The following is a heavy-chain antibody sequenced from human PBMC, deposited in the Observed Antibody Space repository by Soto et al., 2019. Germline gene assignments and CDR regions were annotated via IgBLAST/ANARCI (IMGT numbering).Heavy chain of an antibody. V-gene: IGHV4-4*02. CDR1: GGSISSSNW. CDR3: AREYTAWPLAYGLDV. D-gene: IGHD2-2*02. J-gene: IGHJ6*02. CDR2: IYHSGST. Sequence: PSETLSLTCAVSGGSISSSNWWSWVRQPPGKGLEWIGEIYHSGSTNYNPSLKSRVTISVDKSKNQFSLKLSSVTAADTAVCYCAREYTAWPLAYGLDVWGQGTTVTVSS.